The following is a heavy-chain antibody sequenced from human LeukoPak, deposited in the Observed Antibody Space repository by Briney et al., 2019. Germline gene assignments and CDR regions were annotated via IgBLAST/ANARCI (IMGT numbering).Heavy chain of an antibody. D-gene: IGHD6-19*01. Sequence: GGSLRLSCVASGFTFSRYWMSWVRQAPGKGLEWVAKIKQDGSGEYYLDSVKGRFTISRDNAKNSLYLQMNSLRANDTAVYFCTTGYSSGWYNEGNYWGQGTLVTVSS. V-gene: IGHV3-7*01. CDR2: IKQDGSGE. J-gene: IGHJ4*02. CDR3: TTGYSSGWYNEGNY. CDR1: GFTFSRYW.